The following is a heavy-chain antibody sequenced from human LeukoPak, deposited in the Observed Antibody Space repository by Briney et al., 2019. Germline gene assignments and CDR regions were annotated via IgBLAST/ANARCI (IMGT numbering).Heavy chain of an antibody. V-gene: IGHV3-21*01. CDR2: ISSSSSYI. Sequence: GGSLRLSCAASGFTFSSYSMNWVRQAPGKGLGWVSSISSSSSYIYYADSVKGRFTISRDNAKNSLYLQMNSLRAEDTAVYYCASSYYDFWSGLSSTLDYWGQGTLVTVSS. CDR1: GFTFSSYS. D-gene: IGHD3-3*01. CDR3: ASSYYDFWSGLSSTLDY. J-gene: IGHJ4*02.